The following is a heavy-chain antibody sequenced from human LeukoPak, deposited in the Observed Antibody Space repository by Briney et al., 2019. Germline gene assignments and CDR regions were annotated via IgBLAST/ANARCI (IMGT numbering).Heavy chain of an antibody. CDR3: ARGFSGGNDY. D-gene: IGHD4-23*01. Sequence: PSETLSLTCAVYGGSFSGYYWSWIRQPPGKGLEWIGEINHSGSTNYNPSLKSRVTISVDTSKNQFSLKLSSVTAADTAVYYCARGFSGGNDYWGQGTLVTVSS. V-gene: IGHV4-34*01. CDR1: GGSFSGYY. J-gene: IGHJ4*02. CDR2: INHSGST.